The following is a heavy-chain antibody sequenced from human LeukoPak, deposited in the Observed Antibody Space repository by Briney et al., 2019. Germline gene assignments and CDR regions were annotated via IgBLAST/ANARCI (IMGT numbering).Heavy chain of an antibody. Sequence: GASVKVSCKASGYTFTGYYMHWVRQAPGQGLEWMGWINPNSGGTNYAQRYQGRVTMTRDTSISTAYMELSRLRSDDTAVYYCARVITTNYYYMDVWGKGTTVTVSS. CDR2: INPNSGGT. J-gene: IGHJ6*03. V-gene: IGHV1-2*02. CDR1: GYTFTGYY. D-gene: IGHD3-3*01. CDR3: ARVITTNYYYMDV.